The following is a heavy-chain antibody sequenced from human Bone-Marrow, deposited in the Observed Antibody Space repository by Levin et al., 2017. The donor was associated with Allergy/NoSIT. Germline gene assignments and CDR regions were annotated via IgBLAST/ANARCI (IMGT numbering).Heavy chain of an antibody. CDR3: AKPAPFGESMDY. CDR2: ITDSGAST. D-gene: IGHD3-10*01. J-gene: IGHJ4*02. V-gene: IGHV3-23*01. CDR1: GFIFSGIA. Sequence: PGGSLRLSCVTSGFIFSGIAMIWVRQSPGRGLEWVSTITDSGASTHYSDSVRGRFTVSRDNLKNTMFLQMESLRTEDTAVYYCAKPAPFGESMDYWGPGTLVTVSP.